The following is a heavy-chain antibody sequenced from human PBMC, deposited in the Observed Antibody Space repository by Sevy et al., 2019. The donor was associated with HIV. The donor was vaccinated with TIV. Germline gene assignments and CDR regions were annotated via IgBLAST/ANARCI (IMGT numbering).Heavy chain of an antibody. V-gene: IGHV4-61*02. Sequence: SETLSLTCTVSGGSISSGSYYWSWIRQPAGKGLEWTGRIYSSGSTNYNPSLKSRVTMSVDTSKNQFSLKLSSVTAADTAVYYCARGHIVVVVAAQAGWFDPWGQGTLVTVSS. CDR1: GGSISSGSYY. J-gene: IGHJ5*02. D-gene: IGHD2-15*01. CDR2: IYSSGST. CDR3: ARGHIVVVVAAQAGWFDP.